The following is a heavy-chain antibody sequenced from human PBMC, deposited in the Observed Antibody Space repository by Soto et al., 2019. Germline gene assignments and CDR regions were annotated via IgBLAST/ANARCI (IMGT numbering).Heavy chain of an antibody. J-gene: IGHJ6*02. CDR3: ARVGISGKRNAMEV. V-gene: IGHV3-74*01. CDR2: IGSDGSIT. Sequence: GGSLRLSCAASGFTLSNYWMHWVRQAPGKGLVWVSRIGSDGSITNYADSVKGRFTISRDSAKNTLYLQMNSLRAEDTAVYYCARVGISGKRNAMEVWGQGTTVTVSS. D-gene: IGHD1-20*01. CDR1: GFTLSNYW.